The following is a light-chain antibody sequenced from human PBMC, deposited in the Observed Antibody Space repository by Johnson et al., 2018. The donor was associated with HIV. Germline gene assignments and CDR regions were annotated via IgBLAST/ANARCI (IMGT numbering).Light chain of an antibody. V-gene: IGLV1-51*01. CDR1: SSNIGNNY. CDR3: GTWDSGLSAHYV. CDR2: DNN. Sequence: QSVLTQPPSVSAAPGQKVTISCSGSSSNIGNNYVSWYQQLPGTAPKLLIYDNNKRPSGIADRFSDTKSGTSATLGITGLQNGDEADYYCGTWDSGLSAHYVFGTGTKVTVL. J-gene: IGLJ1*01.